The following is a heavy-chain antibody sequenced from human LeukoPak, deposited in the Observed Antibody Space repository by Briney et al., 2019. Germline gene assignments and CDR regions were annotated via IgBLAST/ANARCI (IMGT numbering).Heavy chain of an antibody. J-gene: IGHJ4*02. Sequence: ASETLSLTCAVYGGSFSGYYWGWIRQPPGKGLEWIGKINHSGSTNYNPSLKSRVTISVDTSKNQFSLKLSSVTAADTAVYYCARPGAVDNHPGGFDYWGQGTLVTVSS. V-gene: IGHV4-34*01. CDR2: INHSGST. CDR3: ARPGAVDNHPGGFDY. D-gene: IGHD6-19*01. CDR1: GGSFSGYY.